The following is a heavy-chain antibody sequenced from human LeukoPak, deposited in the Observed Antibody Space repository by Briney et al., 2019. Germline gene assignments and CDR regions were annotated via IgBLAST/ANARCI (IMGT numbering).Heavy chain of an antibody. Sequence: GGSLRLSCAASGFTVSSNYMSWVRQAPGKGLEWVSVIYSGGSTYYADSVKGRFTISRDNSKNTLYLQMNSLRAEDTAVYYCARLYSSGRIRFDYWGQGTLVTVSS. J-gene: IGHJ4*02. V-gene: IGHV3-66*01. CDR3: ARLYSSGRIRFDY. D-gene: IGHD6-19*01. CDR2: IYSGGST. CDR1: GFTVSSNY.